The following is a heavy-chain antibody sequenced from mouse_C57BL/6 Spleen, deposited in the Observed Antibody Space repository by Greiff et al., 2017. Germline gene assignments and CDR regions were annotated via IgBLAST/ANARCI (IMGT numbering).Heavy chain of an antibody. CDR2: IDPSDSYT. Sequence: QVQLQQPGAELVRPGTSVKLSCKASGYTFTSYWMHWVKQRPGQGLEWIGVIDPSDSYTNYNQKFKGKATLTVDTSSSTAYMQLSSLTSEDSAVYYCARGRITTVVADWYFDVWGTGTTVTVSS. CDR1: GYTFTSYW. CDR3: ARGRITTVVADWYFDV. J-gene: IGHJ1*03. D-gene: IGHD1-1*01. V-gene: IGHV1-59*01.